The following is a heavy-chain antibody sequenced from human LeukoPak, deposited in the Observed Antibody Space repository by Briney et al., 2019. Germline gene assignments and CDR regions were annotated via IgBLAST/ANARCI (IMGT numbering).Heavy chain of an antibody. V-gene: IGHV3-48*01. CDR2: ISSSSSTI. D-gene: IGHD3-3*01. Sequence: GGSLRLSCAASGFTFSSYSMNWVRQAPGKGLEWVSYISSSSSTIYYADSVKGRFTISRDNAKNSLYLQMNSLRAEDTAVYYCARTLIRFLEWLPPFDYWGQGTLVTVSS. CDR1: GFTFSSYS. J-gene: IGHJ4*02. CDR3: ARTLIRFLEWLPPFDY.